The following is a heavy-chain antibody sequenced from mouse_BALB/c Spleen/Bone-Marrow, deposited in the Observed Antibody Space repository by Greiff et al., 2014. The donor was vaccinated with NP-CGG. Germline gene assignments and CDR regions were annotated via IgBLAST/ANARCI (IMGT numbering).Heavy chain of an antibody. V-gene: IGHV1S81*02. CDR3: TRGSYGSSQYYFDY. D-gene: IGHD1-1*01. Sequence: QVQLQQPGAELVKPGASVKLSCKASGYTFTSFYMYWVKQRPGQGLEWIGGINPSNGGTNFNEKFKSKATLTLDKSSSTAYMQLSSLISEDSAVYYCTRGSYGSSQYYFDYWGQGTTLTVSS. CDR2: INPSNGGT. CDR1: GYTFTSFY. J-gene: IGHJ2*01.